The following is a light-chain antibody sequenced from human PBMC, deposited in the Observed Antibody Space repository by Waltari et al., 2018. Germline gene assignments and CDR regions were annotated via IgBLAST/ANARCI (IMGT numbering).Light chain of an antibody. CDR3: QQYYTTEPT. J-gene: IGKJ1*01. Sequence: IVMTQSPDSLAVSLGERATLTCKSSQPISYSTDNKNYLALYPQKPGQPPKLLIYWASTRESGVPDRFSGSGSRSDFTLTISSLQPEDVAVYFCQQYYTTEPTFGQGTKV. CDR2: WAS. V-gene: IGKV4-1*01. CDR1: QPISYSTDNKNY.